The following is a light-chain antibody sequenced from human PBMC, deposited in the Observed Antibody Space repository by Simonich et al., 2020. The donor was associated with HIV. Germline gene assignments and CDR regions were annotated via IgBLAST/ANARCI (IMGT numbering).Light chain of an antibody. CDR3: SSYTSSDTYVL. J-gene: IGLJ2*01. Sequence: QSALTQPASVSGSPGQSITISCTGTSSDFGGYDYVSWYQQHPGKAPKLMIYDVSKRPSGVSNRFSGSKSGNTASLTISGLQAEDEADYYCSSYTSSDTYVLFGGGTKVTVL. CDR1: SSDFGGYDY. V-gene: IGLV2-14*01. CDR2: DVS.